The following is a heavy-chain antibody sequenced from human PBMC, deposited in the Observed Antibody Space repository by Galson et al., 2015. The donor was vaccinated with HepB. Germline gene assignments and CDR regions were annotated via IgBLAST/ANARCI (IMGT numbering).Heavy chain of an antibody. V-gene: IGHV3-7*01. CDR1: GFTFSSYW. CDR3: ARERGRGAARPDY. D-gene: IGHD6-6*01. J-gene: IGHJ4*02. CDR2: IKQDGSEK. Sequence: SLRLSCAASGFTFSSYWMSWVRQAPGKGLEWVANIKQDGSEKYYVDSVKGRFTISRDNAKNSLYLQRNSLRAEDTAVYYCARERGRGAARPDYWGQGTLVTVSS.